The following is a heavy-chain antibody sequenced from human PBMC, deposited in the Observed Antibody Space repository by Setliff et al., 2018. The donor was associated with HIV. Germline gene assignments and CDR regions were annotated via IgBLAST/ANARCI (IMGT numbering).Heavy chain of an antibody. CDR2: IGYNGET. Sequence: SETLSLTCTVSGGSINSYYWNWIRQSPGKGLEWIGYIGYNGETSYSPSLNSRVTLSVDRSKNQFSLRLSSVSAADTAVYYCGVDGYYSIDYWGQGTLVTVSS. V-gene: IGHV4-59*01. CDR1: GGSINSYY. CDR3: GVDGYYSIDY. J-gene: IGHJ4*02. D-gene: IGHD3-22*01.